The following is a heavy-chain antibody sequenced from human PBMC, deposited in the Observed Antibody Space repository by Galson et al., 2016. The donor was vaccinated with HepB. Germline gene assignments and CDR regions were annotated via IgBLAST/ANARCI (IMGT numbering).Heavy chain of an antibody. Sequence: SLRLSCAASGFTFTNAWMSWVRQAPGKGLEWVGRIKSKAGGETTDYAAPVKGRFTISRDHSKNTVYLQMNSLRADDTAMYYCANIGAFNIWGQGTMVTVSS. D-gene: IGHD1/OR15-1a*01. J-gene: IGHJ3*02. CDR2: IKSKAGGETT. CDR3: ANIGAFNI. CDR1: GFTFTNAW. V-gene: IGHV3-15*01.